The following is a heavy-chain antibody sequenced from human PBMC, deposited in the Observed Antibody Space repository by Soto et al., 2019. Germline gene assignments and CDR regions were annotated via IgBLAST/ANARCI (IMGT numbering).Heavy chain of an antibody. CDR2: INPDSGDT. CDR3: ARDPGDRTFEN. J-gene: IGHJ4*02. CDR1: GYTFTAYY. V-gene: IGHV1-2*02. Sequence: QVQLVQSGTEVKKPGASVKVSCEASGYTFTAYYIHWVRQAPGQGLEWMGWINPDSGDTSYAQKFQGRVTMTRDTSFGPAYMELSSLRSDDTATYYCARDPGDRTFENWGQGTLVTVSS. D-gene: IGHD2-21*02.